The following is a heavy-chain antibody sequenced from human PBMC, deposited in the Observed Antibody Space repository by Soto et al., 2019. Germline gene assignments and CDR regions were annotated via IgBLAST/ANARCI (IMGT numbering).Heavy chain of an antibody. CDR3: ARGDISSWYGTFDY. J-gene: IGHJ4*02. D-gene: IGHD6-13*01. CDR2: IIPILGIA. CDR1: GGTFSSYT. V-gene: IGHV1-69*02. Sequence: QVQLVQSGAEVKKPGSSVKVSCKASGGTFSSYTISWVRQAPGQGLEWMGRIIPILGIANYAQKFQGRVTTTADKSTSTAYMELSSLRSEDTAVYYCARGDISSWYGTFDYWGQGTLVTVSS.